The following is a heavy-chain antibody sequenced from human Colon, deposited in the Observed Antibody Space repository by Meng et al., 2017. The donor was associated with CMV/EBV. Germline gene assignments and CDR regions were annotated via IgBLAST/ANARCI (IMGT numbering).Heavy chain of an antibody. CDR1: GFTFNDFD. CDR2: TRYDGNYE. D-gene: IGHD5-24*01. J-gene: IGHJ4*02. CDR3: AKGREGHNSYSFDL. V-gene: IGHV3-30*02. Sequence: GESLKISCSASGFTFNDFDMTWVRQAPGKGLEWVAFTRYDGNYERYIDAVKGRYTISRDKSKSTVYLQMNSLRGEDTAVYYCAKGREGHNSYSFDLWGQGTLVTVSS.